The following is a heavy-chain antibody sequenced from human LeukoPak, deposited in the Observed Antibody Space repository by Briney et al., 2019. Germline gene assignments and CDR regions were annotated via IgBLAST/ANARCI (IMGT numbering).Heavy chain of an antibody. CDR1: GFPFDDFA. V-gene: IGHV3-21*01. CDR3: AIERDSSGWFDY. CDR2: ISSSSSYI. D-gene: IGHD6-19*01. J-gene: IGHJ4*02. Sequence: GGSLRLSCEASGFPFDDFAMSWVRQAPGKGLEWVSSISSSSSYIYYADSVKGRFTISRDNAKNSLYLQMNSLRAEDTAVYYCAIERDSSGWFDYWGQGTLVTVSS.